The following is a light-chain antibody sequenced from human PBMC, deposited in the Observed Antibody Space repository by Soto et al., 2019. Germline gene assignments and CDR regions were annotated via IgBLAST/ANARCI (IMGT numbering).Light chain of an antibody. CDR2: DVS. CDR3: CSYAGSYSYV. CDR1: SSVVGGYNY. J-gene: IGLJ1*01. Sequence: QSVLTQPRSVSGSPGQSVTISCTGTSSVVGGYNYVSWYQRHPGKAPKLMIYDVSKRPSGVPDRFSGSKSGNTASLTISGLQAEDEADYYCCSYAGSYSYVFGTGTKVTVL. V-gene: IGLV2-11*01.